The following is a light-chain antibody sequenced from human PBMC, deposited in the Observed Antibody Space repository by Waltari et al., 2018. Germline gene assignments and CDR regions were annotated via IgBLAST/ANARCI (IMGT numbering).Light chain of an antibody. CDR1: QSLSSN. Sequence: IVMTQSPATLSVSPGEGATLPCKASQSLSSNLAWYQQKPGQLPRLLIYGASTRATGIPARFSGSGSGTEFTLTISSLQAEDFAVYYCQQRSDWPFTFGQGTKLEI. CDR3: QQRSDWPFT. CDR2: GAS. J-gene: IGKJ2*01. V-gene: IGKV3-15*01.